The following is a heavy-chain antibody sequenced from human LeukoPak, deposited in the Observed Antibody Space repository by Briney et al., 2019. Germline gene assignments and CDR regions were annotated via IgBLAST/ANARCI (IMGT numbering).Heavy chain of an antibody. V-gene: IGHV6-1*01. CDR1: GDSVSSKSAA. CDR2: TYYRTKWYN. J-gene: IGHJ4*02. D-gene: IGHD7-27*01. CDR3: ARSLAGPLDY. Sequence: SQTLSLTCAISGDSVSSKSAAWNWIRQSPSRGLEWLGRTYYRTKWYNDYAVSVKSRTTFNPDTSKNHFSLQLNSVTPEDTAVYYCARSLAGPLDYWGQGTLVTVSS.